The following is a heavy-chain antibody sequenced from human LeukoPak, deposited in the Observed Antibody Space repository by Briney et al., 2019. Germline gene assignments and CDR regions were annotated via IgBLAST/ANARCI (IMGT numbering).Heavy chain of an antibody. CDR2: TYYRSTWYN. CDR3: ARRLTQYDCFDP. CDR1: GDSVSSNSVT. D-gene: IGHD2-2*01. J-gene: IGHJ5*02. Sequence: SQTLSLTCAISGDSVSSNSVTWNWIRQSPTRGLEWLGRTYYRSTWYNDYAVSVRGRITVNPDTSKNQFSLHLNSVTPEDTAVYYCARRLTQYDCFDPWGQGILVTVSS. V-gene: IGHV6-1*01.